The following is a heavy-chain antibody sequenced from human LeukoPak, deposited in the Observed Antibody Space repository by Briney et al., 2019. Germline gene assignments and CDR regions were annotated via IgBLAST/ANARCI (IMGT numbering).Heavy chain of an antibody. Sequence: ASVKVSCKASGYTFTSYGISWVRQAPGQGLEWMGWISAYNGNTNYAQKLQGRVTMTTDTSTSTAYMELRSLRSDDTAVYYCAREGYYYGSGSPRDYYYYGMDVWGQGTTVTVSS. D-gene: IGHD3-10*01. CDR3: AREGYYYGSGSPRDYYYYGMDV. CDR1: GYTFTSYG. CDR2: ISAYNGNT. V-gene: IGHV1-18*01. J-gene: IGHJ6*02.